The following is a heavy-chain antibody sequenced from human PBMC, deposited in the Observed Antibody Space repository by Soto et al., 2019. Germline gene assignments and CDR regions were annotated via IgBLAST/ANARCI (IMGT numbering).Heavy chain of an antibody. CDR2: ISSDGSNK. V-gene: IGHV3-30-3*01. J-gene: IGHJ4*02. D-gene: IGHD1-26*01. Sequence: LRLSCAASGFTFSSSTMHWVRQAPGKGLEWVAVISSDGSNKYYPDSVKGRFTISRDNSKNTLYLQMNSLRAEDTAVYYCARDQIVGVPDYFDDWGQGTLVTVSS. CDR1: GFTFSSST. CDR3: ARDQIVGVPDYFDD.